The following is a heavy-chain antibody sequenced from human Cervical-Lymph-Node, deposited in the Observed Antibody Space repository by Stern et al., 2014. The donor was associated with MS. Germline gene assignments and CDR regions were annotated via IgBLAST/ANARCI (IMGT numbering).Heavy chain of an antibody. CDR1: GYTFTSYW. V-gene: IGHV5-51*01. Sequence: EVQLVESGPEVKRPGESLKISCQASGYTFTSYWIGWVRQMPGKGLEWIAIIFPGGSDIRYSPSFQGQFPISPDKPSSPPYLQWNTLKASDTAIYYCARQRYFDYWGQGTLVTVSS. J-gene: IGHJ4*02. CDR2: IFPGGSDI. CDR3: ARQRYFDY.